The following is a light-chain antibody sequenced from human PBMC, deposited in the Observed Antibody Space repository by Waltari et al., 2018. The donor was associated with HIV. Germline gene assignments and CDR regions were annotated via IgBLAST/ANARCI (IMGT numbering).Light chain of an antibody. V-gene: IGLV2-14*03. Sequence: QSALTQPASVSGSPGQSITIPLPGTTRYFRAYNYVPSYPQPPGKAPQLINYDDSHRPSGVSDRFSGSKSGNTASLTIAGLQAEDEADYYCSSYTSSSALFGGGTRLTVL. CDR1: TRYFRAYNY. J-gene: IGLJ3*02. CDR3: SSYTSSSAL. CDR2: DDS.